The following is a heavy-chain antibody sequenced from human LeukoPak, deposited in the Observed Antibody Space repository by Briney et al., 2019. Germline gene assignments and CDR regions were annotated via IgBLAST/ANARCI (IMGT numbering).Heavy chain of an antibody. D-gene: IGHD3-22*01. CDR2: INQSGST. J-gene: IGHJ4*02. CDR3: ATLGGLYYESHGYPDFDH. Sequence: SETLSLTCSVSGGSLSPYYWSWIRQPPGGGLEWLGEINQSGSTNYNPSLKSRVTISVEKFKNQFSLEVTSVTAADTAIYYCATLGGLYYESHGYPDFDHWGQGALVTVSS. V-gene: IGHV4-34*01. CDR1: GGSLSPYY.